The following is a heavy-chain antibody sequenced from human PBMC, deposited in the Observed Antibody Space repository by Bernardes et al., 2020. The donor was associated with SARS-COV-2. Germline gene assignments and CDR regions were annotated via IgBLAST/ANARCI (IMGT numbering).Heavy chain of an antibody. Sequence: GGSLRLSCAASGLTFSSYAMSWVRQAPGKGLEWVSTISGSDGRTYHTDSVKGRFTISRDNSKNTLYLQVNSLRAEDTAVYYCARDPNGDYVGAFDFWGRGTMVTVSS. CDR2: ISGSDGRT. D-gene: IGHD4-17*01. J-gene: IGHJ3*01. V-gene: IGHV3-23*01. CDR3: ARDPNGDYVGAFDF. CDR1: GLTFSSYA.